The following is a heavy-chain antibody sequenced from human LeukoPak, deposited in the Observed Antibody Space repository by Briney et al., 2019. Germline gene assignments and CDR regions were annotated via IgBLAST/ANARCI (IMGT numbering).Heavy chain of an antibody. V-gene: IGHV3-21*01. Sequence: PGGSLRPSCAASGFSFSTYSMNWVRQTPGKGLEWVSSITSSSTKTYYADSVKGRFTISRDNAKNSLYLQMNSLRAEDTAVYYCASGGFYCSSITCPPDWGQGTLVTVSS. CDR3: ASGGFYCSSITCPPD. CDR1: GFSFSTYS. J-gene: IGHJ4*02. D-gene: IGHD2-2*01. CDR2: ITSSSTKT.